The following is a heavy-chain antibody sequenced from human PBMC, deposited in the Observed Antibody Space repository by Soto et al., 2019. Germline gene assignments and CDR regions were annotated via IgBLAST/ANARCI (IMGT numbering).Heavy chain of an antibody. D-gene: IGHD3-3*01. CDR2: IYPGDSDT. CDR3: ARQEYDFWSGYYTRYYYYGMAV. Sequence: GESLKISCKGSGYSFTSYWIGWVRQMPGKGLEWMGIIYPGDSDTRYSPSFQGQVTISADKSISTAYLQWSSLKASDTAMYYCARQEYDFWSGYYTRYYYYGMAVWGQGTTVTVSS. J-gene: IGHJ6*02. V-gene: IGHV5-51*01. CDR1: GYSFTSYW.